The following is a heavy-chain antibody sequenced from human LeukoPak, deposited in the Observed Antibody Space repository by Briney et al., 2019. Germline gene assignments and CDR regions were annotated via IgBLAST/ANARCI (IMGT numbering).Heavy chain of an antibody. D-gene: IGHD5-24*01. CDR1: GYTFTGYC. J-gene: IGHJ4*02. CDR2: INPKSGGT. Sequence: ASVKVSCKASGYTFTGYCMHWVRQAPGQGLEWMGWINPKSGGTNYAQKFQGRVTMTRDTSINTAYMELNSLRSDDSAIYYCVRGGDGDRRDFDYWGQGTLVTVSS. V-gene: IGHV1-2*02. CDR3: VRGGDGDRRDFDY.